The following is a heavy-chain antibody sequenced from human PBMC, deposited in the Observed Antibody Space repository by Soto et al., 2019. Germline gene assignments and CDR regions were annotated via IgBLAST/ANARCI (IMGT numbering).Heavy chain of an antibody. CDR2: IIPIFNTT. V-gene: IGHV1-69*06. Sequence: QVQLVQSGAEVKKPGSSVKVSCKASGGIFTRYDIRWVRQAPGQGLEWMGAIIPIFNTTQYPQKFQGRVTITADKSTNTASLELSSLRSDDTAVYYCAREGRGKKAGYNGLVSLGYWGQGTPVTVSS. CDR3: AREGRGKKAGYNGLVSLGY. J-gene: IGHJ4*02. CDR1: GGIFTRYD. D-gene: IGHD2-2*02.